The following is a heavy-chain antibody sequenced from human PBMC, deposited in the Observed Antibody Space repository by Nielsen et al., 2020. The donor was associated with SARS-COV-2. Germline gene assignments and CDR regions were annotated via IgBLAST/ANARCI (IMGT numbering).Heavy chain of an antibody. CDR1: GFTFSNYA. Sequence: GGSLRLSCAASGFTFSNYAMSWVRQAPGKGLEWVSTISGGSGNTYYADSVKGRFTISRDNSKKTLYLQMNSLRAEDTAVYYCARFVYYGSGSFDYWGQGTLVTVSS. D-gene: IGHD3-10*01. CDR2: ISGGSGNT. CDR3: ARFVYYGSGSFDY. J-gene: IGHJ4*02. V-gene: IGHV3-23*01.